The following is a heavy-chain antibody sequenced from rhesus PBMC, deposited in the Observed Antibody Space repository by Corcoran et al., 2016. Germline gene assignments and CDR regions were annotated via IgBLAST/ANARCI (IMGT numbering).Heavy chain of an antibody. D-gene: IGHD4-23*01. CDR1: GGSISRYY. J-gene: IGHJ5-2*02. V-gene: IGHV4-165*02. Sequence: QVQLQESGPGLVKPSETLSVTCAVSGGSISRYYWNWIRQPPGKGREWIGYIGCISWSTYYNPALKRRVTISTDTSKNQFSLKLSSGTAADTAVYYCARNGEGYRNEVTVWGRGVLVTVSS. CDR3: ARNGEGYRNEVTV. CDR2: IGCISWST.